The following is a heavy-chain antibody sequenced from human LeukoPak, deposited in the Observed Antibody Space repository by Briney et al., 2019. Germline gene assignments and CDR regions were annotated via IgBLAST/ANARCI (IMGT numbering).Heavy chain of an antibody. J-gene: IGHJ6*02. V-gene: IGHV4-31*03. CDR2: INYSGNA. CDR3: ARNELISSNYYYSGMDV. Sequence: SQTLSLTCTVSGGSISSGGNYWTWIRQNPGKGLEWIGYINYSGNAYYNPSLKSRVTISVDTSKNQFSLKLSSVTAADTAVYYCARNELISSNYYYSGMDVWGQGTTVTVSS. CDR1: GGSISSGGNY.